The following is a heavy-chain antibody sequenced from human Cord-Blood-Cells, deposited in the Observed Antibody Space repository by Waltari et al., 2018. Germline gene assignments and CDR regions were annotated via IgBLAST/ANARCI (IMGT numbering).Heavy chain of an antibody. V-gene: IGHV3-33*01. CDR3: ARDSSSGLDY. D-gene: IGHD6-19*01. CDR1: GFTFSSYG. Sequence: QVQLVESGGGVVQPGRSLRLSCAASGFTFSSYGMHWVRQGPGKGLEWVAVIWYDGSNKYYADSVKGRFTISRDNSKNTLYLQMNSLRAEDTAVYYCARDSSSGLDYWGQGTLVTVSS. CDR2: IWYDGSNK. J-gene: IGHJ4*02.